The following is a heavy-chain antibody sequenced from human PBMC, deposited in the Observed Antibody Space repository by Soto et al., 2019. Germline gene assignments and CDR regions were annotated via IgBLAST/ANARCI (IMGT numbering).Heavy chain of an antibody. CDR1: GGSVNTGSYY. CDR2: VYDSGSF. J-gene: IGHJ5*02. Sequence: QVQLQESGPGLVKPSETLSVTCSVSGGSVNTGSYYWTWIRQPPGKGLEWIGYVYDSGSFNYNPSLKSRVTISVDTSKNQCSLNLNSVTAEDTAVYYCARGDYALVSWGQGTLVTVSS. V-gene: IGHV4-61*01. D-gene: IGHD3-16*01. CDR3: ARGDYALVS.